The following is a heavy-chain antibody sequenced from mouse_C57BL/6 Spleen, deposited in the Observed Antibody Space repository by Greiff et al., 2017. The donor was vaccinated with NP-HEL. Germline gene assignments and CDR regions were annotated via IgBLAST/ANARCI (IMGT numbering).Heavy chain of an antibody. CDR2: IHPNSGST. CDR3: ARSPYYYGSSGPMDY. V-gene: IGHV1-64*01. CDR1: GYTFTGYW. D-gene: IGHD1-1*01. Sequence: VQLQQPGAELVKPGASVKLSCKASGYTFTGYWMHWVKQRPGQGLEWIGMIHPNSGSTNYNEKFKSKATLTVDKSSSTAYMQLSSLTSEDSAVYYCARSPYYYGSSGPMDYWGQGTSVTVSS. J-gene: IGHJ4*01.